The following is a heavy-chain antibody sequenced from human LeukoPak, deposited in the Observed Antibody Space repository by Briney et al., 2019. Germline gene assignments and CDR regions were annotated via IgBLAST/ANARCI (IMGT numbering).Heavy chain of an antibody. Sequence: GGSLTLSCAASGFTVSSNYMSWVRQAPGKGLEWVSVIYSGGSTYYADSVKGRFTIPRDNSKNTLYLQMNSLRAEDTAVYYCARSQWELGNFDYWGQGTLVTVSS. CDR1: GFTVSSNY. CDR2: IYSGGST. V-gene: IGHV3-66*01. CDR3: ARSQWELGNFDY. J-gene: IGHJ4*02. D-gene: IGHD1-26*01.